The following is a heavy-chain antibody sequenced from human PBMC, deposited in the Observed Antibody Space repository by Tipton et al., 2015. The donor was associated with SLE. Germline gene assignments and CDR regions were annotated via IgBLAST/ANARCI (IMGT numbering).Heavy chain of an antibody. V-gene: IGHV4-59*11. Sequence: TLSLTCTVSGGSISSHYWSWIRQPPGKGLEWIGYIYYSGSTNYNPSLKSRVTISVDTSKNQFSLKLSSVTAADTAVYYCARAAGTGYRGQGTLVTVSS. D-gene: IGHD6-13*01. CDR1: GGSISSHY. CDR2: IYYSGST. CDR3: ARAAGTGY. J-gene: IGHJ4*02.